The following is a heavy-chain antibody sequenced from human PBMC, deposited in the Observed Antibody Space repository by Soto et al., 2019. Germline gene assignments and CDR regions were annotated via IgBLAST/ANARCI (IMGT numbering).Heavy chain of an antibody. J-gene: IGHJ1*01. CDR2: ISGSGDST. CDR3: AKGVPGIAVAGTGYFQH. Sequence: GGSLRLSCAASGFTFSSYAMSWVRQAPGKGLEWVSGISGSGDSTYYADSVKGRFTISRDNSKKTLYLQMSSLRAEDTAVYYCAKGVPGIAVAGTGYFQHWGQGT. V-gene: IGHV3-23*01. CDR1: GFTFSSYA. D-gene: IGHD6-19*01.